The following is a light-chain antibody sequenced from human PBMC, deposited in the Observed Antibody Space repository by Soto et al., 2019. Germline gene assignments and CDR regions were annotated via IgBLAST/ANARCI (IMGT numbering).Light chain of an antibody. V-gene: IGLV2-14*01. CDR1: RSDVGAYNY. CDR3: SSFTSRFTFV. CDR2: EVT. J-gene: IGLJ1*01. Sequence: QSVLTQPASVSGSPGQSIAISCTGTRSDVGAYNYVSWYQQHPGKAPKLMISEVTNRPSGVSDRFSGSKSGNTASLTISGLRAEDEADYYCSSFTSRFTFVFGTGTKV.